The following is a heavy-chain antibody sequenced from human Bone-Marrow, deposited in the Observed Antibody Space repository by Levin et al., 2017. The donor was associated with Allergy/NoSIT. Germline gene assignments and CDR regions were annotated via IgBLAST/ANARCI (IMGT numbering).Heavy chain of an antibody. D-gene: IGHD3-10*01. CDR1: GGTLRNYA. J-gene: IGHJ4*02. CDR2: IIPAFGST. V-gene: IGHV1-69*13. Sequence: SVKVSCTASGGTLRNYAISWVRQAPGQGLEWMGGIIPAFGSTNYAQKFQDRVTITADESTRTSHMELRSLRFEDTAVYYCARARGGFYGSGSFDFWGQGTLVTVSS. CDR3: ARARGGFYGSGSFDF.